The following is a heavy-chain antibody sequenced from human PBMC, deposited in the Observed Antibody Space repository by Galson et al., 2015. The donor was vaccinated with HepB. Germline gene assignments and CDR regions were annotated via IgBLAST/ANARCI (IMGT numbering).Heavy chain of an antibody. CDR3: AILGITDSSGYSTYRDAFDI. CDR1: GFTFSSYA. CDR2: ISYDGSNK. D-gene: IGHD3-22*01. V-gene: IGHV3-30-3*01. J-gene: IGHJ3*02. Sequence: SLRLSCAASGFTFSSYAMHWVRQAPGKGLEWVAVISYDGSNKYYADSVKGRFTISRDNSKNTLYLQMNSLRAEDTAVYYCAILGITDSSGYSTYRDAFDIWGQGTMVTVSS.